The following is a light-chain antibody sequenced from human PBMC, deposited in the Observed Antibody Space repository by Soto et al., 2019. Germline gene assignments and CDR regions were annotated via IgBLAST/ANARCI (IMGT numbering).Light chain of an antibody. V-gene: IGLV3-21*02. CDR2: DDS. CDR3: QVWDSSSDHVV. Sequence: SYELTQPPSVSVATGQTARITCGGKNIGTKSVNWYQQKPGQAPVMVVSDDSDRPSGIPERFSGSNSGNTATLTINRVEAGDEADYYCQVWDSSSDHVVFGGGTKVTVL. J-gene: IGLJ3*02. CDR1: NIGTKS.